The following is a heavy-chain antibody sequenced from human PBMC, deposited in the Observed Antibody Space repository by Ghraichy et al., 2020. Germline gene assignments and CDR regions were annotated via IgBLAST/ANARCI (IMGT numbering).Heavy chain of an antibody. D-gene: IGHD1-26*01. CDR2: ISYTGNT. Sequence: GSLSLTCAVSGVSVSGVSVTHDSWSWVRQPPGKGLVWIGFISYTGNTRCNPSLRSRVTISVETSKNQFSLNLTSVTAADSDMYYCARRAPTKGDSFDIWGQGTVVTVSS. CDR3: ARRAPTKGDSFDI. CDR1: GVSVSGVSVTHDS. J-gene: IGHJ3*02. V-gene: IGHV4-61*01.